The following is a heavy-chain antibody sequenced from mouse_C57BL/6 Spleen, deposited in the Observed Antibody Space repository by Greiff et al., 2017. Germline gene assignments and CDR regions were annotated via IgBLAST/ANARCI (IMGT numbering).Heavy chain of an antibody. D-gene: IGHD2-4*01. CDR3: AGHYDYDRGGAMDY. J-gene: IGHJ4*01. CDR1: GFSLTSYG. CDR2: IWSGGST. V-gene: IGHV2-2*01. Sequence: VKLQQSGPGLVQPSQSLSITCTVSGFSLTSYGVHWVRQSPGKGLEWLGVIWSGGSTDYNAAFISRLSISKDNSKSQVFFKMNSLQADDTAIYYCAGHYDYDRGGAMDYWGQGTSVTVSS.